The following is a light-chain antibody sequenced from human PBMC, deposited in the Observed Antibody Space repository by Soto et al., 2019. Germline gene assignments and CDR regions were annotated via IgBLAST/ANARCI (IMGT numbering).Light chain of an antibody. Sequence: DSVLPQSPATLSLSPGERATLSCRASQSVSSYLAWYQQKPGQAPRLLIYDASNRATGIPARFSGSGSGTDFTLTISSLEPEDFAXXYXXXXXXXXLTXXXGT. CDR2: DAS. CDR3: XXXXXXXLT. J-gene: IGKJ4*01. CDR1: QSVSSY. V-gene: IGKV3-11*01.